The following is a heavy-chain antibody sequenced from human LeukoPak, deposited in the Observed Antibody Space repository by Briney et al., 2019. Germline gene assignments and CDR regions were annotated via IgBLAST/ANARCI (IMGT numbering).Heavy chain of an antibody. V-gene: IGHV3-7*01. D-gene: IGHD6-13*01. CDR3: GRFGYEAAVDY. Sequence: GGSLRLSCAASEFTFSTYWMTWVRQAPGKELEWVANIEPPGSETYYVDPVKGRFTISRDNAKNWLYLQMNSLRAEDTAVYYCGRFGYEAAVDYWGQGTLVTVSS. CDR2: IEPPGSET. J-gene: IGHJ4*02. CDR1: EFTFSTYW.